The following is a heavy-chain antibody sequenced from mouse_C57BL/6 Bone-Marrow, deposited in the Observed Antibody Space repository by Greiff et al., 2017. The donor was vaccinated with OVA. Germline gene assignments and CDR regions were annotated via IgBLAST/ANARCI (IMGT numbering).Heavy chain of an antibody. Sequence: VQLQQPGAELVKPGASVKMSCKASGYTFTSYWITWVKQRPGQGLEWIGDIYPGSGSTNYNEKFKSKAKLTVDTSSSTAYMQLSSLTSEDSAVYYWARGGIYYGNYGDYWGQGTSVTVSS. V-gene: IGHV1-55*01. CDR3: ARGGIYYGNYGDY. D-gene: IGHD2-1*01. CDR1: GYTFTSYW. CDR2: IYPGSGST. J-gene: IGHJ4*01.